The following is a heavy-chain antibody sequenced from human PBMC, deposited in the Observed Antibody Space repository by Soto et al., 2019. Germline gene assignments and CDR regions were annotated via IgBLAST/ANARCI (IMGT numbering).Heavy chain of an antibody. V-gene: IGHV3-15*01. CDR1: GFSLNNAW. D-gene: IGHD5-12*01. J-gene: IGHJ3*02. Sequence: EVQLVESGGSLVKPGGSLRLSCAGSGFSLNNAWMSWVRQAPGKGLEWVGRLTDGGTTDYAAPVKGRFTISRDDSENTLYLQMNSLKTEDTAVYYCTTPRYSGYYLNAFDIWGQGTMVTVSS. CDR2: LTDGGTT. CDR3: TTPRYSGYYLNAFDI.